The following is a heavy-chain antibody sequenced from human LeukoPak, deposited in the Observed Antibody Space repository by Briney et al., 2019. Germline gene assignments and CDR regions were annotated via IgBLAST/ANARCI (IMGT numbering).Heavy chain of an antibody. V-gene: IGHV3-30*18. CDR3: AKGRVGANGYYYYGMDV. Sequence: PGGSLGLSCAATGFTFSSFSMHWVRQAPGKGLEWVAVISYDGSNKYYADSVKGRFTISRDNSKNTLYLQMNSLRTEDTAVYYCAKGRVGANGYYYYGMDVWGQGTTVSVSS. J-gene: IGHJ6*02. CDR2: ISYDGSNK. D-gene: IGHD1-26*01. CDR1: GFTFSSFS.